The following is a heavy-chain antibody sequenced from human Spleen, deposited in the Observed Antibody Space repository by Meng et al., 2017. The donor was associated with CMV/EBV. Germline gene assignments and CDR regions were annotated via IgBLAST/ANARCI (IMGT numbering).Heavy chain of an antibody. Sequence: SETLSLTCSVSGGSFGNYHWSWVRQSPGKALEWIGYIYYTGSTKYNPSLKSRVVMSVDTSNIQFSLKLNSVTAADTAVYYCARVLGYCSSASCSNYFDFWGQGTLVTVSS. CDR2: IYYTGST. V-gene: IGHV4-59*01. J-gene: IGHJ4*02. CDR3: ARVLGYCSSASCSNYFDF. CDR1: GGSFGNYH. D-gene: IGHD2-2*01.